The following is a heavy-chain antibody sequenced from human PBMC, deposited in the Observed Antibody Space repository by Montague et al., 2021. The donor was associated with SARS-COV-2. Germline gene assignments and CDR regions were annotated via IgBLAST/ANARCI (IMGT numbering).Heavy chain of an antibody. CDR2: ISDSSSTI. D-gene: IGHD7-27*01. J-gene: IGHJ4*02. CDR1: GFTFNSHT. Sequence: SLSLSLSASGFTFNSHTMNWVRQAPGKGLEWVSYISDSSSTIYYADFVKGRFTISRDNAKNSLYLQMNSLRDEDTAVYYCARDWGRYWGQGTLVTVSS. CDR3: ARDWGRY. V-gene: IGHV3-48*02.